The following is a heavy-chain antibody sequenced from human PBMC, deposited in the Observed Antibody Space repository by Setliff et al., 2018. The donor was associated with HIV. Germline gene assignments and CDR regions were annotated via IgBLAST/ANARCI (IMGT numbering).Heavy chain of an antibody. CDR3: ARGHCSGTNCYDGMDV. V-gene: IGHV4-59*08. D-gene: IGHD2-2*01. Sequence: SETLSLTCTVSGGSISSYYWSWIRQPPGKGLEWIGYIYYSGSTNYNPSLKSRVTISLDTSNNQFSLNLNSVTAADTAVYYCARGHCSGTNCYDGMDVWGQGTTVTVSS. CDR2: IYYSGST. J-gene: IGHJ6*02. CDR1: GGSISSYY.